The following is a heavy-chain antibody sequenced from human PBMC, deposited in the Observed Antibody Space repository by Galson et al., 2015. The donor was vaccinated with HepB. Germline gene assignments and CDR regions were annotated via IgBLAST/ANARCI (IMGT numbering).Heavy chain of an antibody. CDR1: GFTFSSYA. V-gene: IGHV3-23*01. CDR2: ISGSGLTT. J-gene: IGHJ4*02. D-gene: IGHD1-20*01. CDR3: AKDHGISGTADFFDY. Sequence: SLRLSCAASGFTFSSYALSWVRQAPGKGLEWVSAISGSGLTTYFADSVKGRFTISRDNSKNTLYLQMNSLRAEDTAIYYCAKDHGISGTADFFDYWGQGTLVTVSS.